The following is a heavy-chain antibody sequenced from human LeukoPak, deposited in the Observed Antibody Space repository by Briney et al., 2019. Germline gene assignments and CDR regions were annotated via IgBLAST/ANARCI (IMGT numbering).Heavy chain of an antibody. J-gene: IGHJ4*02. D-gene: IGHD1-7*01. Sequence: GGSLRLSCAASGFTFSHYGMTWVRQAPGKGLEWVSAISGSGGSTYYAVSVKGRLTISRDNSKNTLYLQMNGLRAEDTAVYYCARYRYNWNLIPYYFDYWGQGTLVTVSS. CDR2: ISGSGGST. CDR1: GFTFSHYG. CDR3: ARYRYNWNLIPYYFDY. V-gene: IGHV3-23*01.